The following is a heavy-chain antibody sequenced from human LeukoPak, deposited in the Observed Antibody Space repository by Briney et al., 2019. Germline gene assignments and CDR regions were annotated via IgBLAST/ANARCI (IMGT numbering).Heavy chain of an antibody. V-gene: IGHV3-53*01. CDR2: IYSGGST. J-gene: IGHJ4*02. CDR1: GFTVSSNY. D-gene: IGHD3-10*01. CDR3: ARDLYGSGSYLGY. Sequence: GGSLRLSCAASGFTVSSNYISWVRQAPGKGLEWVSVIYSGGSTYYADSVKGRFTISRDNSKNTLYLQMNSLRAEDTAVYYCARDLYGSGSYLGYWGQGTLVTVSS.